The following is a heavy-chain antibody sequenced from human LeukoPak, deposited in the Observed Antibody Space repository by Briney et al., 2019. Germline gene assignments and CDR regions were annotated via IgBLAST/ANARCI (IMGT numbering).Heavy chain of an antibody. D-gene: IGHD3-22*01. CDR2: ITPNSGGT. Sequence: ASVKVSCKASGYTFTGYYIHWVRQAPGQGPEWMGWITPNSGGTNYAQKFQGRVTMTRDTSISTVYVELSRLRSDDTAVYYCARDRTDYYDSNAYYPNWFDPWGQGTLVTVSS. CDR1: GYTFTGYY. CDR3: ARDRTDYYDSNAYYPNWFDP. V-gene: IGHV1-2*02. J-gene: IGHJ5*02.